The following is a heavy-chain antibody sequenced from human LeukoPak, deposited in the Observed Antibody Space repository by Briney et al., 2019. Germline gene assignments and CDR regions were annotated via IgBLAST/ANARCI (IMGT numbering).Heavy chain of an antibody. D-gene: IGHD1-26*01. Sequence: GGSLRLSCAASAFTVTSNYMSWVRQAPGKGLEWVSGIYGGGGTYYADSVKGRFNISRDNSRNTLYLQMNSLRAEDTAVYYCARDGGGTYSLPFDIWGQGTMV. V-gene: IGHV3-53*01. CDR3: ARDGGGTYSLPFDI. J-gene: IGHJ3*02. CDR2: IYGGGGT. CDR1: AFTVTSNY.